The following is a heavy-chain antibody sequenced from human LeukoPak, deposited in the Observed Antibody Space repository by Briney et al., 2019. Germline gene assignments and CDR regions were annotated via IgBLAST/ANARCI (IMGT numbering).Heavy chain of an antibody. Sequence: SETLSLTCTVSGGSVSSGSYYWSWIREPPGKGLEWIGYIYYSGSTNYNPSLKSRVTISVDTSKNQFSLKLSSVTAADTAVYYCARERRREGPFDYWGQGTLVTVSS. V-gene: IGHV4-61*01. CDR1: GGSVSSGSYY. J-gene: IGHJ4*02. D-gene: IGHD1-26*01. CDR2: IYYSGST. CDR3: ARERRREGPFDY.